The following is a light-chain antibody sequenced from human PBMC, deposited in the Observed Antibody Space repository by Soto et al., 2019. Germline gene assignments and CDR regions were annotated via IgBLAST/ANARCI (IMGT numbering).Light chain of an antibody. CDR3: CSSAGSYTFV. Sequence: QSALTQPRSVSGSPGQSVTISCTGSSSDVGSYAYVSWYQHHPGKAPKVMISDVNKRPSGVPDRFSGSKSGNTASLTISGLQADDEADYYCCSSAGSYTFVFGSGTKLTVL. J-gene: IGLJ1*01. CDR1: SSDVGSYAY. CDR2: DVN. V-gene: IGLV2-11*01.